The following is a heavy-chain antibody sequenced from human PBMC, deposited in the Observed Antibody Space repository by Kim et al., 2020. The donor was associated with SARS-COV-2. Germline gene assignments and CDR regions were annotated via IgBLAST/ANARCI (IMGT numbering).Heavy chain of an antibody. CDR3: ARGPPIGGGDCYSH. D-gene: IGHD2-21*02. CDR1: GGSISSGDYY. J-gene: IGHJ4*02. Sequence: SETLSLTCTVSGGSISSGDYYWSWIRQPPGKGLEWIGYIYYTGSSHYNPSLNSRVTISIDTSKNQFSLKLSSVTAADTAVYSCARGPPIGGGDCYSHWGQGTLVTVSS. V-gene: IGHV4-30-4*08. CDR2: IYYTGSS.